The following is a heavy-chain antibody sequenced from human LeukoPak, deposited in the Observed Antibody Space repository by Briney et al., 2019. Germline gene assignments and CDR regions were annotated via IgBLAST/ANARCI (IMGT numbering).Heavy chain of an antibody. J-gene: IGHJ4*02. CDR1: GDSVSSNSAV. CDR3: TRGKVHSSGSLLDY. Sequence: SQTLSLTCAISGDSVSSNSAVWYWIRQSPSRGLEWLGRTYYRSKWYTDYAVSVKSRITINPDTSKNQFSLQLNSVTPEDTAVYYCTRGKVHSSGSLLDYWGQGTLVTVPS. D-gene: IGHD6-19*01. CDR2: TYYRSKWYT. V-gene: IGHV6-1*01.